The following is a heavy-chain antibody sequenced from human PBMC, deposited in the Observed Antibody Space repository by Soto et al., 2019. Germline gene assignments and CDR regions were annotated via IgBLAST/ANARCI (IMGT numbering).Heavy chain of an antibody. CDR3: ARGGVDTVTFDY. V-gene: IGHV1-69*01. J-gene: IGHJ4*02. D-gene: IGHD5-18*01. CDR1: GGSLSNYL. Sequence: QVQLVQSGTEVKKPGSSVQVSCKASGGSLSNYLITWVRQAPGQGLEWMGEISPIFGTSNSAQRFQGRVTITAVESTSTVYMELSNLRSEDTAVYYCARGGVDTVTFDYWGQGTLVTVSS. CDR2: ISPIFGTS.